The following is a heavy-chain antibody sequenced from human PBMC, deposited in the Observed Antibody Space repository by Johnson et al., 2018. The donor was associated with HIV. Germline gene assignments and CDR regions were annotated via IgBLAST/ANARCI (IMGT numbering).Heavy chain of an antibody. D-gene: IGHD2-21*02. V-gene: IGHV3-66*01. CDR1: GFTVSSNY. Sequence: VQLVESGGGLVQPGGSLRLSCAASGFTVSSNYMSWVRQAPGKGLGWGSVIYGGGRTYYADSVKGRFTIARDNSKNTLCLQMNSLRAEDTVVYYCARGGRDLVTRGSLDVWGQGTMVTVSS. CDR2: IYGGGRT. J-gene: IGHJ3*01. CDR3: ARGGRDLVTRGSLDV.